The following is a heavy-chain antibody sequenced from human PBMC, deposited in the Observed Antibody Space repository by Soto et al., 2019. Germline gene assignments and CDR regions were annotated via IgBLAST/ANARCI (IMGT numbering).Heavy chain of an antibody. V-gene: IGHV3-33*01. CDR2: IWYDGSNK. J-gene: IGHJ6*03. Sequence: QVQLVESGGGVVQPGRSLRLSCAASGFTFSDYGMHWVRQAPGKGLEWVSAIWYDGSNKYYADSVKGRFTISRDNSKNTQYLLIDSVLAEDTAVDYCSRADFFLYVWCTWTTVTVS. CDR3: SRADFFLYV. D-gene: IGHD3-3*01. CDR1: GFTFSDYG.